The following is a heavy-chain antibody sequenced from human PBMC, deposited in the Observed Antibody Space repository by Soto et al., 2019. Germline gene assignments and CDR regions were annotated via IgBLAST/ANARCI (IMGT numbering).Heavy chain of an antibody. CDR1: GNTFASHG. CDR2: ISGFNGQT. D-gene: IGHD3-10*01. CDR3: ARVDPRGVAVVRDY. J-gene: IGHJ4*02. Sequence: ASVKVSWKASGNTFASHGFSWVRQAPGQGLEWMGWISGFNGQTNYALKFQGRVTLTTDASTSTAYMELRSLRSDDTAVYFCARVDPRGVAVVRDYWVQGTLVTVSS. V-gene: IGHV1-18*01.